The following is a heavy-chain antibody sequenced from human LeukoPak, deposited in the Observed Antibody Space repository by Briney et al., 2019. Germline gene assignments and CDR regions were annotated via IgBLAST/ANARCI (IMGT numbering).Heavy chain of an antibody. CDR3: AKDEPGSYSPSDY. J-gene: IGHJ4*02. CDR1: GLTFRNYA. D-gene: IGHD3-10*01. Sequence: GRSLRLSCAASGLTFRNYAMHWVRQAPGRGLEWGAFISYDGNDKYCAGSVKGRFTISRDNSKNTLYLQMNSLRAEDTAVYYCAKDEPGSYSPSDYWGQGTLVTVSS. V-gene: IGHV3-30*18. CDR2: ISYDGNDK.